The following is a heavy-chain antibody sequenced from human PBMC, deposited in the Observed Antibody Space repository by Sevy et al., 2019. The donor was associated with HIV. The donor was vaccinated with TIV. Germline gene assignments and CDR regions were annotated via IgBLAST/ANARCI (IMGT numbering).Heavy chain of an antibody. CDR2: IRGKANNYAT. CDR1: GFTFSDAA. J-gene: IGHJ4*02. V-gene: IGHV3-73*01. Sequence: GGSLRLSCAGSGFTFSDAAIHWVRQASGKGLEWLGRIRGKANNYATAYAASVEDRLSISRNDLKDTAYLQMNSLRTEDAAMYYCSIYYDIRAFDSWGQGTQVTVSS. D-gene: IGHD3-22*01. CDR3: SIYYDIRAFDS.